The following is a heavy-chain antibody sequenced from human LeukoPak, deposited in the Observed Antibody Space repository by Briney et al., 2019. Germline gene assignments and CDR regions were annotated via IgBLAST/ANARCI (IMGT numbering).Heavy chain of an antibody. D-gene: IGHD6-25*01. V-gene: IGHV4-59*08. Sequence: SETLSLTCTVSGGSISNYYWSWIRQPPGKGLAWIGYIYYSGSTSYNPSLKSRVTISVDTSKSQFSLKLSSVTAADAAVYYCARHPRAAGYFDYWGQGTLATVSS. J-gene: IGHJ4*02. CDR1: GGSISNYY. CDR2: IYYSGST. CDR3: ARHPRAAGYFDY.